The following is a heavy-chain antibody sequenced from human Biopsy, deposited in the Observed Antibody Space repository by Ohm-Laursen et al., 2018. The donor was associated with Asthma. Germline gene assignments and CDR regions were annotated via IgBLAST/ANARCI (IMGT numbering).Heavy chain of an antibody. V-gene: IGHV3-30*03. J-gene: IGHJ4*02. Sequence: SLRLSCAASGFTFSRYVMHWVRQAPGKGLEWVAVISNDGANKYYADSVQGRFTISTDNSKNTLYLQMNSLKIEDTALYYWARQVKSTVFGVSYKKFDFWGQGTLVAVSS. CDR1: GFTFSRYV. CDR3: ARQVKSTVFGVSYKKFDF. D-gene: IGHD3-3*01. CDR2: ISNDGANK.